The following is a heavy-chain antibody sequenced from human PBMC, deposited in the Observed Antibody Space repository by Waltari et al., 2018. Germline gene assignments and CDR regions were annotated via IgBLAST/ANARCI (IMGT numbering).Heavy chain of an antibody. CDR2: IDTEDGET. V-gene: IGHV1-24*01. Sequence: QVLLIQSGAEVKKPGASVKVSCKVSGFTLSELSIHWVRQATGNGLEWMGGIDTEDGETNYARKYQGRVTMTEDTAADTVYMELSSLRSEDSAVYYCATDLEESRTTSGLDVWGQGTMVTVSS. J-gene: IGHJ3*01. CDR1: GFTLSELS. D-gene: IGHD4-17*01. CDR3: ATDLEESRTTSGLDV.